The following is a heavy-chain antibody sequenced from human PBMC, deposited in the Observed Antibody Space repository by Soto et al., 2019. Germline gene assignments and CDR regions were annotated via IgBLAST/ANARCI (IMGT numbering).Heavy chain of an antibody. J-gene: IGHJ4*02. CDR1: GGSFSGYY. CDR2: INHSGST. Sequence: SETLSLTCAVYGGSFSGYYWSWIRQPPGKGLEWIGEINHSGSTNYNPSLKSRVTISVDTSKNQFSLKLSSVTAADTAVYYCARGDLDCTNGVCYLSYFDYWGQGTLVTVSS. CDR3: ARGDLDCTNGVCYLSYFDY. D-gene: IGHD2-8*01. V-gene: IGHV4-34*01.